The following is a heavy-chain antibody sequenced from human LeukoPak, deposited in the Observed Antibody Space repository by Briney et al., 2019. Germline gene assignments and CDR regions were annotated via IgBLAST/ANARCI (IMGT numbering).Heavy chain of an antibody. CDR2: IYYSGST. J-gene: IGHJ3*02. CDR1: GVSFISGSFY. Sequence: SETLSLTCTVFGVSFISGSFYWSWIRQPPGKGLEGIGYIYYSGSTNYNPSLKSRVTISVDTSKNQFSLKLSSVTAADTAVYYCAREYSGYDDDAFDIWGQGTMVTVSS. CDR3: AREYSGYDDDAFDI. V-gene: IGHV4-61*01. D-gene: IGHD5-12*01.